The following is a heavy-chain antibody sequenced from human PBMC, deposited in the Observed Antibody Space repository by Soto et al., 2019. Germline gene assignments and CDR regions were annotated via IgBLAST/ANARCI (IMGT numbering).Heavy chain of an antibody. CDR3: AKARWLVHTIWFDP. V-gene: IGHV3-21*04. CDR2: ISSTSTYI. Sequence: GGSLRLSCAASGFTFSSYSMNWVRQAPGKGLEWVSSISSTSTYIYYADSVKGRFTISRDNSKNTLYLQMNSLRAEDTAVYYCAKARWLVHTIWFDPWGQGTLVTVSS. D-gene: IGHD6-19*01. CDR1: GFTFSSYS. J-gene: IGHJ5*02.